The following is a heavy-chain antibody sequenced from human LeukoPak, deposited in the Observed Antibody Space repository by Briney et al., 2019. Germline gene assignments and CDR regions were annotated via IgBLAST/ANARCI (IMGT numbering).Heavy chain of an antibody. D-gene: IGHD5-18*01. CDR1: GFTFSSYS. V-gene: IGHV3-48*01. Sequence: QAGGSLRLSCAASGFTFSSYSMNWVRQAPGKGLEWVSYISSSSSTIYYADSVKGRFTISRDNAKNSLYLQMNSLRAEDTAVYYCASGRGYSYGPDSYYFDYWGQGTLVTVSS. J-gene: IGHJ4*02. CDR3: ASGRGYSYGPDSYYFDY. CDR2: ISSSSSTI.